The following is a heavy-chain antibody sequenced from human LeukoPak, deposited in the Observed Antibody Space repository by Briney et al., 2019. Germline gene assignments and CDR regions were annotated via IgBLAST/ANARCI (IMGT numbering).Heavy chain of an antibody. V-gene: IGHV1-18*01. J-gene: IGHJ4*02. D-gene: IGHD1-20*01. CDR1: GFTFSNYH. CDR3: ARGDYNWNQGYFDY. Sequence: ASVNVSCKTSGFTFSNYHITWVRQAPGQGREGMGGISISSGDTNYAQNVQGRVTMPTHTATSTAYMELTNLRSDDTAIYYCARGDYNWNQGYFDYWGRGTLVTVSS. CDR2: ISISSGDT.